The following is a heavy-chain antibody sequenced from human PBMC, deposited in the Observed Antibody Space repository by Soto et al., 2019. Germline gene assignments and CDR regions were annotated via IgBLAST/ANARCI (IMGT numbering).Heavy chain of an antibody. D-gene: IGHD2-21*02. J-gene: IGHJ4*02. CDR1: GVSISSVDHF. Sequence: QVQLQESGPGLMKPSQTLSLTCGVAGVSISSVDHFWSWIRQSPGRGPEYLGYVYYTGSTYFNPSLKGRLDMSIDTSKNEFSLKLSSVTAADTAVYFWGRGEVVTHQATLDSWGQGILVTVSS. V-gene: IGHV4-30-4*01. CDR3: GRGEVVTHQATLDS. CDR2: VYYTGST.